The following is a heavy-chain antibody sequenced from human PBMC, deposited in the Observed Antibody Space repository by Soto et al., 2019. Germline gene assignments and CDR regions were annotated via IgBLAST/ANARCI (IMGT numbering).Heavy chain of an antibody. CDR1: GFTFSSYA. J-gene: IGHJ3*02. CDR2: ISGRGGST. D-gene: IGHD3-22*01. V-gene: IGHV3-23*01. Sequence: GGSLRLSCAASGFTFSSYAMSWVRQAPGKGLEWVSAISGRGGSTYYADSVKGRFTISRDNSKNTLYLQMNSLRAEDTAVYYCAKDLSYDSSGYYYGAFDIWGQGTMVTVSS. CDR3: AKDLSYDSSGYYYGAFDI.